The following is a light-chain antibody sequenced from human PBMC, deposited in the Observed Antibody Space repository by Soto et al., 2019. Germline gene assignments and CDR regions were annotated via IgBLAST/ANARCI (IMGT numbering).Light chain of an antibody. CDR2: GGS. CDR3: QQRSNWPPT. Sequence: EIVLTQSPATLSLSPGERATLSCRASQSVSSYLAWYQHKPGQAPRLLIYGGSTKATGTPDRFSGSGSGTDFTLTISRLEPEDFAVYYCQQRSNWPPTFGQGTKVDIK. CDR1: QSVSSY. J-gene: IGKJ1*01. V-gene: IGKV3-11*01.